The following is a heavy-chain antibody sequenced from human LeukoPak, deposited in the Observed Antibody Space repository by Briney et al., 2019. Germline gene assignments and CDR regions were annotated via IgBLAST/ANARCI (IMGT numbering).Heavy chain of an antibody. CDR3: ARAHGTRGGSYFFDY. CDR2: IYYSEST. J-gene: IGHJ4*02. V-gene: IGHV4-39*07. D-gene: IGHD1-14*01. CDR1: GGSISSSSYY. Sequence: SETLSLTCTVSGGSISSSSYYWGWIRHPPGKGLEWIGSIYYSESTYYNPSLKSRVTISVETSKNQFSLKLSSVTAADTAVYYCARAHGTRGGSYFFDYWGQGTLVTVSS.